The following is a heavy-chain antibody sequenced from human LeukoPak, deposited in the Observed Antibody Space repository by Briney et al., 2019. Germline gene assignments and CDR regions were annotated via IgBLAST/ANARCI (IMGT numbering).Heavy chain of an antibody. D-gene: IGHD2-2*01. CDR3: ARAHCRSTSCYYGDAFDI. V-gene: IGHV3-53*01. J-gene: IGHJ3*02. Sequence: PGGFLRLSCAASGFSVSSTYMSWVRQAPGKGLEWVSVIYSGGTTYYADSVKGRFTISRDSSKNTLCLQMNSLRAEDTAVYYCARAHCRSTSCYYGDAFDIWGQGTMVTLSS. CDR2: IYSGGTT. CDR1: GFSVSSTY.